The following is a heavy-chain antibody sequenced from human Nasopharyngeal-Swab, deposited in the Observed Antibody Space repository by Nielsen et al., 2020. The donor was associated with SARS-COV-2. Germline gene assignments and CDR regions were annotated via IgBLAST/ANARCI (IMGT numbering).Heavy chain of an antibody. V-gene: IGHV4-34*01. D-gene: IGHD2-2*01. J-gene: IGHJ4*02. CDR3: ARSVVVPVLPQYYFDY. CDR1: GGSFSDYY. CDR2: INHTGST. Sequence: SETLSLTCAVYGGSFSDYYWSWIRQPTGTGLECIGEINHTGSTNYNPSLKSRVTISLDPSKNQFSLKLSSVTAADTAVYYCARSVVVPVLPQYYFDYWGQGTLVTVSS.